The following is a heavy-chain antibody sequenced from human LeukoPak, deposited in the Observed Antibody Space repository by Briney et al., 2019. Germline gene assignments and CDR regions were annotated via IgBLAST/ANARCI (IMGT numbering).Heavy chain of an antibody. J-gene: IGHJ4*02. D-gene: IGHD3-9*01. Sequence: PGGSLRLSCAASGFTFSSYAMSWVRQAPGKGLKWVSTINDNGDGTYYADSVKGRFTISRDNSYNTVSLQMNSLRDEDTAVYFCARDLDYDILSGYYHGYYFDYWGQGTLVTVSA. CDR1: GFTFSSYA. CDR2: INDNGDGT. V-gene: IGHV3-23*01. CDR3: ARDLDYDILSGYYHGYYFDY.